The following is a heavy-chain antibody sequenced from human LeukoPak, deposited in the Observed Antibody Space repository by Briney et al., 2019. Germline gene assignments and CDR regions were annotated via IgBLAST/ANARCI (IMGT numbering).Heavy chain of an antibody. CDR1: GFTFSSYA. J-gene: IGHJ4*02. D-gene: IGHD2-15*01. V-gene: IGHV3-23*01. CDR2: ISPNGGTT. Sequence: PGGSLRLSCAASGFTFSSYAMNWVRQAPGRRLEWVSTISPNGGTTYYADSVKGRFTISRDNSKNTLYLQMNSLGPEDTAVYYCAKDHVGAAGNFDYWGQGTLVTVSS. CDR3: AKDHVGAAGNFDY.